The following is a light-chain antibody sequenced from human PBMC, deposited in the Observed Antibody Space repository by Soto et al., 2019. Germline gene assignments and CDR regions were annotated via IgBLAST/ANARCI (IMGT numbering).Light chain of an antibody. CDR1: QSVSSY. V-gene: IGKV3-11*01. Sequence: EIVLTQSPATLSLSPGERATLSCRASQSVSSYLAWYQQKPGQAPRLLIYDASNRATGIPARFSGSGSGTDFTLTISRLEPEDFAVYYCQQYGSSPLTFGRGTKVDIK. CDR2: DAS. CDR3: QQYGSSPLT. J-gene: IGKJ4*01.